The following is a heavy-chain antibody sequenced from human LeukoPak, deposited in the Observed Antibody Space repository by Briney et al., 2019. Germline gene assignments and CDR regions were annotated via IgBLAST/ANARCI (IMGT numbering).Heavy chain of an antibody. Sequence: SEALSLTCAVYGGSFSGYYWSWIRQPPGKGLEWIGEINHSGSTNYNPSLKSRVTISVDTSKNQFSIKLRSVTAADTAVYYCARGLTDWGQGTLVTVSS. CDR3: ARGLTD. V-gene: IGHV4-34*01. CDR2: INHSGST. CDR1: GGSFSGYY. J-gene: IGHJ4*02.